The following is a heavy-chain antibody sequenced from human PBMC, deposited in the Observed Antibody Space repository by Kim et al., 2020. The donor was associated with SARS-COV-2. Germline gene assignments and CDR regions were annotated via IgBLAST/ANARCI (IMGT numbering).Heavy chain of an antibody. CDR1: GFAFSDYG. J-gene: IGHJ6*02. CDR2: IWYDGSNK. V-gene: IGHV3-33*01. CDR3: ARGQRVVPGTSSGMDV. Sequence: GGSLRLSCAASGFAFSDYGMHWVRQAPGRGLEWVAVIWYDGSNKYYADSVKGRFTISRDNSNNALYLQMNSLRAEDTALYYCARGQRVVPGTSSGMDVWGQGTTVTVSS. D-gene: IGHD1-7*01.